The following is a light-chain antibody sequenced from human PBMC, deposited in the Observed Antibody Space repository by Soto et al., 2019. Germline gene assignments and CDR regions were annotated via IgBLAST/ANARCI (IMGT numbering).Light chain of an antibody. Sequence: EIVLTQSPGTLSLSPGDRATLSCRASQSLSSRYLAWYRQKPGQAPRLLIYGASNRATGIPDMFSDSGSGTDFTLTISRLEPDDFAVYYCQQYSSSPPTFGGGTKVEIK. CDR3: QQYSSSPPT. V-gene: IGKV3-20*01. CDR2: GAS. J-gene: IGKJ4*01. CDR1: QSLSSRY.